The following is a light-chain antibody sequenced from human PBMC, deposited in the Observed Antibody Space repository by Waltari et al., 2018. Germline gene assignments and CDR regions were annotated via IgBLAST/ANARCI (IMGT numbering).Light chain of an antibody. CDR1: QSLLHRGGNTY. Sequence: DMLMTQTPHSLPVFPGEPASIPCRSSQSLLHRGGNTYLYWYLQKPGQSQQLLIHEVSNRASGVPDRFSGSGSGTDFTLKISRVEAEDVGVYYCMQGIQLPPTFGQGTKVEIK. V-gene: IGKV2D-29*02. CDR2: EVS. CDR3: MQGIQLPPT. J-gene: IGKJ1*01.